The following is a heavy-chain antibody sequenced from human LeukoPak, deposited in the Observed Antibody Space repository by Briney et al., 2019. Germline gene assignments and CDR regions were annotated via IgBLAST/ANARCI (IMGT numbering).Heavy chain of an antibody. D-gene: IGHD6-13*01. Sequence: PGGSLRLSCAASGFTFSSYGMHWVRQAPGKGLEWVAVISYDGSNKYYADSVKGRFTISRDNSKNTLYLQMNSLRAEDTAVYYCAKDGGSSSWLFDYWGQGTLVTVSS. CDR3: AKDGGSSSWLFDY. CDR1: GFTFSSYG. V-gene: IGHV3-30*18. CDR2: ISYDGSNK. J-gene: IGHJ4*02.